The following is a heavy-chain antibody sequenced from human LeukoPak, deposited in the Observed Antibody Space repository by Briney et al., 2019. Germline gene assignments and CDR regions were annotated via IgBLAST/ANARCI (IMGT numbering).Heavy chain of an antibody. J-gene: IGHJ3*02. Sequence: GASVKVSCKASGYTFTSYAMNWVRQAPGQGLEWMGWISAYNGNTNYAQKLQGRVTMTTDTSTSTAYMELRSRRSDDTAVYYCARAPLYYDILTGYGIKAFDIWGQGTMVTVSS. CDR3: ARAPLYYDILTGYGIKAFDI. CDR1: GYTFTSYA. CDR2: ISAYNGNT. V-gene: IGHV1-18*01. D-gene: IGHD3-9*01.